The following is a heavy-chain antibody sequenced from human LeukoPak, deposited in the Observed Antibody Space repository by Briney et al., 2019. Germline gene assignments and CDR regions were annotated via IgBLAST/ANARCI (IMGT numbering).Heavy chain of an antibody. CDR3: AKDYYGSGSYGFVDY. CDR1: GFTFDDYA. V-gene: IGHV3-9*01. Sequence: GGSLRLSCAASGFTFDDYAMHWVRQAPGKGLEWVSGISRNSGSIGYADSVKGRFTISRDNAKNSLYLQMNSLRAEDTALYYCAKDYYGSGSYGFVDYWGQGTLVTVSS. CDR2: ISRNSGSI. J-gene: IGHJ4*02. D-gene: IGHD3-10*01.